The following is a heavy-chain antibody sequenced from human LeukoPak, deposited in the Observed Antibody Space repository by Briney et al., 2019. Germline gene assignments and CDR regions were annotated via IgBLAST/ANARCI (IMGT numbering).Heavy chain of an antibody. Sequence: TGRSLRLSCAASGFTFSNYAMSWVRQAPGKGLEWVLAISGSGGTTFYADSVKGLFTISRDNSKNTLYLQVNSLSAADTAIYYCAKVQEMDTILPPFHYWGQGTLVTVSS. V-gene: IGHV3-23*01. J-gene: IGHJ4*02. D-gene: IGHD5-24*01. CDR3: AKVQEMDTILPPFHY. CDR1: GFTFSNYA. CDR2: ISGSGGTT.